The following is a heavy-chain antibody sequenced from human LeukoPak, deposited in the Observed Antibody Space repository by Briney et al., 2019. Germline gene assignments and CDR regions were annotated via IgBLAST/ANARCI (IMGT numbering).Heavy chain of an antibody. D-gene: IGHD4-17*01. CDR2: ISAYNGNT. CDR1: GYTFTGYY. CDR3: ARAHDYGDYGCCQNWFDP. Sequence: ASVKVSCKASGYTFTGYYMHWVRQAPGQGLEWMGWISAYNGNTNYAQKLQGRVTMTTDTSTSTAYMELRSLRSDDTAVYYCARAHDYGDYGCCQNWFDPWGQGTLVTVSS. V-gene: IGHV1-18*04. J-gene: IGHJ5*02.